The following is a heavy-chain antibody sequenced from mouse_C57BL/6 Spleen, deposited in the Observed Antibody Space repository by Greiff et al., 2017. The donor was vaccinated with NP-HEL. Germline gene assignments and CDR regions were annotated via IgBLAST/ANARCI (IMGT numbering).Heavy chain of an antibody. D-gene: IGHD2-1*01. CDR2: IDPSDSET. V-gene: IGHV1-52*01. Sequence: QVQLQQPGAELVRPGSSVKLSCKASGYTFTSYWMHWVKQRPIQGLEWIGNIDPSDSETHYNQKFKDKATLTVDKSSSTAYVQLSSLTSEDSAVYYCARRMGGNYDYYAMDYWGQGTSVTVSS. CDR1: GYTFTSYW. CDR3: ARRMGGNYDYYAMDY. J-gene: IGHJ4*01.